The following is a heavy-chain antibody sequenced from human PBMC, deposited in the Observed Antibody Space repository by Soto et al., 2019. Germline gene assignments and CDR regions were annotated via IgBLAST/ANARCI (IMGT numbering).Heavy chain of an antibody. CDR2: INAGNGNT. J-gene: IGHJ3*02. CDR3: ARAGYCSIPSCSDAFDI. V-gene: IGHV1-3*01. Sequence: ASVKVSCKASGYTFTSYAMQWVRQAPGQRLEWMGWINAGNGNTKYSQKFQGRVTITRDTSARTAYVELSSLRSEDTAVYYCARAGYCSIPSCSDAFDIGAQGPMVPVPS. D-gene: IGHD2-2*01. CDR1: GYTFTSYA.